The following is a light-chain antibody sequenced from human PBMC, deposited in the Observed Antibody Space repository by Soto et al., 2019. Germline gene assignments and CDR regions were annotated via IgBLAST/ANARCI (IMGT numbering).Light chain of an antibody. V-gene: IGKV1-5*03. CDR1: QSINTN. J-gene: IGKJ5*01. Sequence: DIQMSQSPSTLSASVGDRVTITCQASQSINTNFSWYHQKPVKAPNLLIYMASSLQTGVPSRFSGSGSGTEFTLTISSLQPDDFASYYCQQYKDYPITFGQGTRLEI. CDR3: QQYKDYPIT. CDR2: MAS.